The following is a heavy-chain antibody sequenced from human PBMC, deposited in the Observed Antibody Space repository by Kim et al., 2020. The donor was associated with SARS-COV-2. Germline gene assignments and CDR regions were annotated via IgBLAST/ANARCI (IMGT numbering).Heavy chain of an antibody. CDR3: ARGWLQFDY. V-gene: IGHV4-59*13. Sequence: SETLSLTCTVSGGSISSSYWSWIRQPPGKGLEWIGYIYYSGSTNYNPSLKSRVTISVDTSKNQFSLKLSSVTATDTAVYYCARGWLQFDYWGQGTLVTVS. CDR1: GGSISSSY. J-gene: IGHJ4*02. CDR2: IYYSGST. D-gene: IGHD5-12*01.